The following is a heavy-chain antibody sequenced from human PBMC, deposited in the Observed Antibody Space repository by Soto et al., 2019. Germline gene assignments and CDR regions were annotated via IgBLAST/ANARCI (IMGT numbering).Heavy chain of an antibody. CDR1: GYSFTSYW. CDR2: IYPGDSDT. CDR3: ASTAPVAGRRGDWFDP. Sequence: GESLKISCKGYGYSFTSYWIGWVRQMPGKGLEWMGIIYPGDSDTRYSPSFQGQVTISADKSISTAYLQWSSLRSEDTAVYYCASTAPVAGRRGDWFDPWGQGTLVTVSS. V-gene: IGHV5-51*01. D-gene: IGHD6-19*01. J-gene: IGHJ5*02.